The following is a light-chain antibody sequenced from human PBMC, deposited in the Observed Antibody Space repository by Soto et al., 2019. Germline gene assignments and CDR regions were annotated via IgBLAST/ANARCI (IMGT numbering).Light chain of an antibody. CDR3: CSYTGSYSYV. CDR2: DVT. Sequence: QSALTQPHSVSGSPGQSVTISCTGTSSDVGGYSYVSWYQQHPGKAPQLIIYDVTERPSGVPDCFSGSKSGNTASLTISGLQAEDEADYYCCSYTGSYSYVFGIGTKVTVL. J-gene: IGLJ1*01. V-gene: IGLV2-11*01. CDR1: SSDVGGYSY.